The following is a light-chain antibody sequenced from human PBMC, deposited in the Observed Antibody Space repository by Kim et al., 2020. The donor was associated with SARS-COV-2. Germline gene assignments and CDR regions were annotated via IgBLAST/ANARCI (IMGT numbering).Light chain of an antibody. J-gene: IGLJ1*01. V-gene: IGLV1-40*01. CDR2: VNS. CDR3: QSYDSSLSACV. CDR1: SSNIGAGYD. Sequence: QSVLAQPPSVSGAPGQRVTISCTGSSSNIGAGYDVHWYQQLPGEAPKLLIYVNSNRPSGVPDRFSGSKSGTSASLAIAGLQTEDEADYYCQSYDSSLSACVFGTGTKVTVL.